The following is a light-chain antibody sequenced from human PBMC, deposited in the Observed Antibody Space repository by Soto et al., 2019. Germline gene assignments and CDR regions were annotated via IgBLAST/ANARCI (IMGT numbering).Light chain of an antibody. J-gene: IGLJ2*01. CDR2: EGT. CDR1: TSDFGTKKF. V-gene: IGLV2-23*01. CDR3: CLYTSFFSF. Sequence: QSVLTQSASVSGSPGQSITISCIETTSDFGTKKFFSWYQQQPGKAPKLIIYEGTKRPSGVSSRFSGSKSGNTASLTVSGLQSDDEADYFCCLYTSFFSFFGGGTKLTVL.